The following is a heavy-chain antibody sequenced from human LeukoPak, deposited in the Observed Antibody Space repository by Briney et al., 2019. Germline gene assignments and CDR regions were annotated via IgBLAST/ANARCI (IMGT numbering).Heavy chain of an antibody. J-gene: IGHJ4*02. CDR2: IYYSGSN. CDR1: GCSLSSYY. Sequence: PSGTLSLTCTGSGCSLSSYYWSWIRQPPGKGREGVGYIYYSGSNNYNPSLKSRVTISVDTYKNQFSLKLSSVTAADTDVYYCVRAHTIFGVVPQDWGWGTVVTVSS. V-gene: IGHV4-59*01. D-gene: IGHD3-3*01. CDR3: VRAHTIFGVVPQD.